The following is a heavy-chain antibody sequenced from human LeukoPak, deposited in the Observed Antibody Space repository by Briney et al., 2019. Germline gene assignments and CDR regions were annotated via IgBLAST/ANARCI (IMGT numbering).Heavy chain of an antibody. D-gene: IGHD3-3*01. J-gene: IGHJ3*02. V-gene: IGHV4-34*01. Sequence: SETLSLTCAVYGGSFSGYYWSWIRQPPGKGLEWIGEINHSGSTNYNPSLKSRVTISVDTSKNQFSLKLSSVTAADTAVYYCARDWTIDGYSAFDIWGQGTMVTVSS. CDR3: ARDWTIDGYSAFDI. CDR2: INHSGST. CDR1: GGSFSGYY.